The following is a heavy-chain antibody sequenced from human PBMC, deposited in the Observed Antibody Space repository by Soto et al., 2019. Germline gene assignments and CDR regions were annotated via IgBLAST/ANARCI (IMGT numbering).Heavy chain of an antibody. CDR2: IYPCYSXX. CDR3: MDV. J-gene: IGHJ6*02. CDR1: GYSFTSYW. Sequence: PGESLKISCKGSGYSFTSYWIGWVRQMPGKGLDWIGIIYPCYSXXXXXXXFXXXXXXXSDXXIIXXXRXXXSLKASDTAMYYGMDVWGQGTTVTVSS. V-gene: IGHV5-51*01.